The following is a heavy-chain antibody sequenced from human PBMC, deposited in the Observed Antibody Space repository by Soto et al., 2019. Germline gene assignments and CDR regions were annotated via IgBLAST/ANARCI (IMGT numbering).Heavy chain of an antibody. Sequence: SETLSLTCTVSGGSISSYYWSWIRQPPGKGLEWIGYIYYSGSTNYNPSLKSRVTISVDTSKNQFSLKLSSVTAADTAVYYCARSLGVRYFDWLPGYWGQGTLVTVSS. CDR2: IYYSGST. D-gene: IGHD3-9*01. J-gene: IGHJ4*02. CDR3: ARSLGVRYFDWLPGY. V-gene: IGHV4-59*08. CDR1: GGSISSYY.